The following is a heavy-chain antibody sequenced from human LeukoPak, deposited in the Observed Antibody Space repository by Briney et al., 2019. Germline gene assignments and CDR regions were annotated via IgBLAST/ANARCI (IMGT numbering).Heavy chain of an antibody. CDR2: VGTRTGPI. J-gene: IGHJ5*02. CDR1: VLTFSTSA. Sequence: GGSLRLSCLAPVLTFSTSAFKWVRQAPGKGLEWVSYVGTRTGPIYYADSVRGRSTVSRDDVRNSVHLQINSLRAEDTAVYYCVRDVSYCRVSRCHHWFDPWGQGTLVTVSS. V-gene: IGHV3-48*01. CDR3: VRDVSYCRVSRCHHWFDP. D-gene: IGHD2-15*01.